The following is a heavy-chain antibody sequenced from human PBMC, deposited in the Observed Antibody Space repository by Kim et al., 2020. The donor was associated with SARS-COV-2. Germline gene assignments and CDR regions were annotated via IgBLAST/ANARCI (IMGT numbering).Heavy chain of an antibody. J-gene: IGHJ4*02. Sequence: ADSVKGRFTIHREHSKNTLYLQINSLRGEDTAVYYCARGPSDTAMVPLDYWGQGTLVTVSS. D-gene: IGHD5-18*01. V-gene: IGHV3-53*01. CDR3: ARGPSDTAMVPLDY.